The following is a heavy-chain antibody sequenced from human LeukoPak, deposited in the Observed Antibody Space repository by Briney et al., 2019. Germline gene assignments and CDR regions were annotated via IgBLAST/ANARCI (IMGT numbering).Heavy chain of an antibody. CDR1: GGSLSSGGYY. CDR2: IYYSGST. J-gene: IGHJ4*02. Sequence: SETLSLTCTVSGGSLSSGGYYWSWIRQHPGKGLEWIGYIYYSGSTYYNPSLKSRVTISVDTSKNQFSLKLSSVTAADTAVYYCARGGRDTAMVTSLYFDYWGQGTLVTVSS. V-gene: IGHV4-31*03. CDR3: ARGGRDTAMVTSLYFDY. D-gene: IGHD5-18*01.